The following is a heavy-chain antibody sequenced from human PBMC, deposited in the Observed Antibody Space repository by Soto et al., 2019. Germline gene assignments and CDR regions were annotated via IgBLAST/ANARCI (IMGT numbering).Heavy chain of an antibody. V-gene: IGHV1-3*01. CDR1: GYTFTSYA. CDR3: ARDRPYYDYVWGSYRDYYYYGMDV. D-gene: IGHD3-16*02. J-gene: IGHJ6*02. CDR2: INAGNGNT. Sequence: ASVKVSCKASGYTFTSYAMHWVRQAPGQRLEWMGWINAGNGNTKYSQKFQGRVTITRDTSACTAYMELSSLRSEDTAVYYCARDRPYYDYVWGSYRDYYYYGMDVWGQGTTVTVSS.